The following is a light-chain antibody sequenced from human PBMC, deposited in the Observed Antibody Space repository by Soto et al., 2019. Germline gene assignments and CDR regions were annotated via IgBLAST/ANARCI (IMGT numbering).Light chain of an antibody. CDR3: QQRSNWPPIT. Sequence: EFVLTQSPGTLSLSPGERATLSCRASQTVRNNYLAWYQQKPGQAPRLLIYDSSTRATGIPARFSGSGSGTDFTLTISNLEPEDFAVYYCQQRSNWPPITFGQGTRLEIK. CDR1: QTVRNNY. J-gene: IGKJ5*01. V-gene: IGKV3-11*01. CDR2: DSS.